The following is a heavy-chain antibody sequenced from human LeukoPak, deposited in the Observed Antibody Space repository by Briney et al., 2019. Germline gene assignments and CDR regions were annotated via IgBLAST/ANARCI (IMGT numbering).Heavy chain of an antibody. CDR1: GFTFSSYS. CDR2: ISSSSTTI. D-gene: IGHD3-10*01. CDR3: AKDARFGELRGNYFDS. Sequence: GGSLRLSCAASGFTFSSYSMMWVRQAPGKGLEWVSYISSSSTTIHYADSVKGRFTISRDNAKNSVYLQMNSLRAEDTAVYYCAKDARFGELRGNYFDSWGQGTLVTVSS. V-gene: IGHV3-48*01. J-gene: IGHJ4*02.